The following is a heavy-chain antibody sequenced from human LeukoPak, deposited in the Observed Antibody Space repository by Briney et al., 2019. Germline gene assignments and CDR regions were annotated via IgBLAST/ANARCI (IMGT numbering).Heavy chain of an antibody. D-gene: IGHD6-19*01. CDR1: GFTFSSYS. CDR2: ISSSSSYI. J-gene: IGHJ4*02. V-gene: IGHV3-21*01. CDR3: ARDRRIAVAEGHIADY. Sequence: PGGSLRLSCAAFGFTFSSYSMNWVRQAPGKGLEWVSSISSSSSYIYYADSVKGRFTISRDNAKNSLYLQMNSLRAEDTAVYYCARDRRIAVAEGHIADYWGQGTLVTVSS.